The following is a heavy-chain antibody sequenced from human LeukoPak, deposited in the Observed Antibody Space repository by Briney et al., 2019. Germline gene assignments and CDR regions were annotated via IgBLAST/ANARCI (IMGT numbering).Heavy chain of an antibody. CDR3: PKNKRGYCNGGSCYAEYFQH. V-gene: IGHV3-23*01. CDR1: GFTFSSYA. CDR2: ISGSGGST. Sequence: GGSLRLSCAASGFTFSSYAMSWVRQAPGKGLEWVSAISGSGGSTYYADPVKGRFTISRDNSKNTLYLQMNSLRAEDTSVYYCPKNKRGYCNGGSCYAEYFQHWGQGTLVTVSS. J-gene: IGHJ1*01. D-gene: IGHD2-15*01.